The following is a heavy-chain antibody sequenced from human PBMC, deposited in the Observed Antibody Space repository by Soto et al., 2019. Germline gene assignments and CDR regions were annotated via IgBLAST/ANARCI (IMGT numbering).Heavy chain of an antibody. D-gene: IGHD3-16*01. CDR1: GGSISSTSY. V-gene: IGHV4-59*01. CDR2: IYRTGSA. J-gene: IGHJ4*02. Sequence: PSETLSLTCTVSGGSISSTSYWSWIRQPPGMGLQWIGYIYRTGSAVYNPSLNSRVTLSVDTSKNQFSLKLTSVTAADTAVYYCAGDGAALTGLGVDYWGQGTLVTVSS. CDR3: AGDGAALTGLGVDY.